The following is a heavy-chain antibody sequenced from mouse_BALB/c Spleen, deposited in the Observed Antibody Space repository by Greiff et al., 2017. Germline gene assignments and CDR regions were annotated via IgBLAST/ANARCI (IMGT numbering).Heavy chain of an antibody. D-gene: IGHD2-14*01. J-gene: IGHJ3*01. CDR3: ARSYYRYDVGFAY. CDR1: GYSITSDYA. V-gene: IGHV3-2*02. CDR2: ISYSGST. Sequence: DVKLVESGPGLVKPSQSLSLTCTVTGYSITSDYAWNWIRQFPGNKLEWMGYISYSGSTSYNPSLKSRISITRDTSKNQFFLQLNSVTTEDTATYYCARSYYRYDVGFAYWGQGTLVTVSA.